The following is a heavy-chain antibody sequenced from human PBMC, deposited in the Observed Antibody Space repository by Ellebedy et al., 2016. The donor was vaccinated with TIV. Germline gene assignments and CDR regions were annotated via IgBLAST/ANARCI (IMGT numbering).Heavy chain of an antibody. CDR2: INPNSGGT. D-gene: IGHD6-13*01. CDR1: GYTFTGYY. J-gene: IGHJ6*02. V-gene: IGHV1-2*02. CDR3: ARGTAAAGTTLYYYYYGMDV. Sequence: ASVKVSCXASGYTFTGYYMHWVRQAPGQGLEWMGWINPNSGGTNYAQKFQGRVTMTRDTSISTAYMELSRLRSDDTAVYYCARGTAAAGTTLYYYYYGMDVWGQGTTVTVSS.